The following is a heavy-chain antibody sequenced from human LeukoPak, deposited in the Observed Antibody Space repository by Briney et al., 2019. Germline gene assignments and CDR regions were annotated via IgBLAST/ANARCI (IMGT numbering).Heavy chain of an antibody. CDR1: GYTFTSYY. Sequence: ASVKVSCKASGYTFTSYYMHWVRQAPGQGLEWMGIINPSGGSTSYAQKFQGRVTMTRDMSTSTVYMELSSLRSEDTAVYYCARAGSGWYYAFDIWGQGTMVTVSS. J-gene: IGHJ3*02. CDR2: INPSGGST. V-gene: IGHV1-46*01. D-gene: IGHD6-19*01. CDR3: ARAGSGWYYAFDI.